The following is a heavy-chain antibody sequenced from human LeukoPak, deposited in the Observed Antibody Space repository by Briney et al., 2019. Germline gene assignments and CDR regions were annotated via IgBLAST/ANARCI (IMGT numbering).Heavy chain of an antibody. V-gene: IGHV4-31*03. CDR2: IYYSGST. CDR3: ARVRSGHFDY. J-gene: IGHJ4*02. CDR1: GGSISSGGYY. D-gene: IGHD3-10*01. Sequence: PSETLSLTCTVSGGSISSGGYYWSWIRQHPGKGLEWIGYIYYSGSTYYNPSLKSRVTITVDTSKNQFSLKLSSVTAADTAVYYCARVRSGHFDYWGQGTLVTVSS.